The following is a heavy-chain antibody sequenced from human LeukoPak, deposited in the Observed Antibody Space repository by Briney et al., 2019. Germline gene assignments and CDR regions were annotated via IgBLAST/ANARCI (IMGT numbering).Heavy chain of an antibody. CDR2: INHSGST. D-gene: IGHD6-6*01. J-gene: IGHJ4*02. CDR1: GGSFSGYY. V-gene: IGHV4-34*01. CDR3: ARGRPQLVHPLDY. Sequence: PSETLSLTCAVYGGSFSGYYWSWIRQPPGKGLEWIGEINHSGSTNYNPSLKSRVTMSVDTSKNQFSLKLSSVTAADTAVYYCARGRPQLVHPLDYWGQGTLVTVSS.